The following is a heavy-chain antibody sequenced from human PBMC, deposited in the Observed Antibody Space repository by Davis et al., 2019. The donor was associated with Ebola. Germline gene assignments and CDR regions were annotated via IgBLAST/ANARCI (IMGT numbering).Heavy chain of an antibody. CDR1: GGTFSSYA. J-gene: IGHJ5*02. CDR2: IIPILGIA. CDR3: ARERAIFGVVINSLFDP. V-gene: IGHV1-69*04. Sequence: AASVKVSCKASGGTFSSYAISWVRQAPGQGLEWMGRIIPILGIANYAQKFQGRVTITADKSTSTAYMELSSLRSEDTAVYYCARERAIFGVVINSLFDPWGQGTLVTVSS. D-gene: IGHD3-3*01.